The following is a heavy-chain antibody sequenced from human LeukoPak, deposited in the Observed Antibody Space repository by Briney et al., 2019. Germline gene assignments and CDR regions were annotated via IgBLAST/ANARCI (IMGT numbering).Heavy chain of an antibody. V-gene: IGHV1-2*02. CDR2: INPNSGGT. J-gene: IGHJ4*02. CDR1: GYTFTGYY. D-gene: IGHD3-22*01. CDR3: ARGSPPRRNYDSRGYYSYYFDY. Sequence: ASVKVSCKASGYTFTGYYMHWVRRAPGQGLEWMGWINPNSGGTNYAQKFQGRVTMTRGTSISTAYMELRSLRSDDTAVYYCARGSPPRRNYDSRGYYSYYFDYWGQGTLVTVSS.